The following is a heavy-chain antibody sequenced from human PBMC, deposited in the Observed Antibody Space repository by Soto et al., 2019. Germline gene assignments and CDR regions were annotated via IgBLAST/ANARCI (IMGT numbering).Heavy chain of an antibody. V-gene: IGHV3-30*18. J-gene: IGHJ6*02. CDR3: AKDRTASYYYYGMDV. CDR2: ISYDGTNK. CDR1: GFTFSSYA. D-gene: IGHD2-21*02. Sequence: QVQLVESGGGVVQPGRSLRLSCAASGFTFSSYAMHWVRQAPGKGLEWMAVISYDGTNKYSADSVKGRFTISRDNCENTLYLQMNSLRVEDTAVYYCAKDRTASYYYYGMDVWGQGTTVTVSS.